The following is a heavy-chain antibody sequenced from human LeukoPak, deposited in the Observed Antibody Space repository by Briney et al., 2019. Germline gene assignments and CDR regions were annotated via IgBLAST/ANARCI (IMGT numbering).Heavy chain of an antibody. CDR2: IKSKTDGGTP. V-gene: IGHV3-15*01. Sequence: GGSLRLSCAASGITFISAWMNWVRQAPGKGLEWVGRIKSKTDGGTPEHAAPVKGRFIISRDDSKNMLYLQMNSLNSDGTAVYYCATALRGVGFWGQGTLVTVPS. CDR1: GITFISAW. D-gene: IGHD3-3*01. CDR3: ATALRGVGF. J-gene: IGHJ4*02.